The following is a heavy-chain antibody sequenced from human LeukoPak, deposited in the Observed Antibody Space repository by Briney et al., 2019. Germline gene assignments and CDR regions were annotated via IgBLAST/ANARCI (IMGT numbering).Heavy chain of an antibody. J-gene: IGHJ4*02. Sequence: PGRSLRLSCAASGFTFSSYAMHWVRQAPGKGLEWVAVISYDGSNKYYADSVKGRFTISRDNSKNTLYLQMNSLRAEDTAVYYCAKDQPEYYVTYYFDYWGQGTLVTVSS. D-gene: IGHD3-10*02. CDR3: AKDQPEYYVTYYFDY. CDR1: GFTFSSYA. CDR2: ISYDGSNK. V-gene: IGHV3-30-3*01.